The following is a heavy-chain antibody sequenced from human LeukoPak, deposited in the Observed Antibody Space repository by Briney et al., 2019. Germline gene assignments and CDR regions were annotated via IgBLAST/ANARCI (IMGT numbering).Heavy chain of an antibody. J-gene: IGHJ4*02. CDR3: ARGGGSSWIFDY. CDR2: INHSGST. D-gene: IGHD2-15*01. CDR1: GGSFSGYY. Sequence: PSETLSLTCAVYGGSFSGYYWSWIRQPPGKGLEWIGEINHSGSTNYNLSLKSRVTISVDTSKNQCSLKVNSVTAADTAVYSCARGGGSSWIFDYWGQGTLVTVSS. V-gene: IGHV4-34*01.